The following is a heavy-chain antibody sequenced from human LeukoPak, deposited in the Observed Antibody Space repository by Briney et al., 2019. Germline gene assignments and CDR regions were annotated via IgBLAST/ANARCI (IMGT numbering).Heavy chain of an antibody. D-gene: IGHD3-22*01. CDR1: GFTFSKYG. CDR2: VSGSGGSA. Sequence: PGGSLRLSCAASGFTFSKYGRSWVRQAPGEGLEWVSGVSGSGGSASYADSVKGRFNISRHNSKNTLFLQIHSLRAEDTAIYYRAKDAIGDSSGHYCWEFDYRGQGTLVTVSS. J-gene: IGHJ4*02. V-gene: IGHV3-23*01. CDR3: AKDAIGDSSGHYCWEFDY.